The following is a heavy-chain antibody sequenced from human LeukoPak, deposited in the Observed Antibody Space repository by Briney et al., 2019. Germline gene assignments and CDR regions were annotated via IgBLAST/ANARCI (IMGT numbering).Heavy chain of an antibody. Sequence: PGGSLRLSCAASGFTFSSYSMSWVRQAPGKGLEWVSAISARGSSTDYADSVKGRFTVSRDNSRNTLYVQLNSLRAEDTAVYYCARGKLYGSGSHYTGDYWGQGTLVTVSS. CDR3: ARGKLYGSGSHYTGDY. J-gene: IGHJ4*02. CDR1: GFTFSSYS. D-gene: IGHD3-10*01. V-gene: IGHV3-23*01. CDR2: ISARGSST.